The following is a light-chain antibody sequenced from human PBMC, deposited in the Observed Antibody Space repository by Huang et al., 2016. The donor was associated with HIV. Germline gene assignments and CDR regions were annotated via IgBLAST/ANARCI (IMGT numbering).Light chain of an antibody. CDR3: QQYHGIPWT. Sequence: DIQMTQSPSSLSASVGDRVTITCRASQGIGNSLAWYQQKPEKAPRLLLYATSRLESGVPTSFSGSGSGTHYTLTISTLQPEDIASYYCQQYHGIPWTFGQGTKVEIK. CDR2: ATS. J-gene: IGKJ1*01. CDR1: QGIGNS. V-gene: IGKV1-NL1*01.